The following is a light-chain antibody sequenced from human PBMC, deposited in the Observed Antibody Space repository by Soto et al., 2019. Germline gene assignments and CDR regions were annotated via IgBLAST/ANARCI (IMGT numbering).Light chain of an antibody. J-gene: IGKJ1*01. Sequence: EIVMTQSPATLSVSPGDWATLSCRASQSVRTNLAWYQQKPGQAPRLLIYGASTRATGIPDRFSGSGSGTEFTLPISSLQSEDFAVYYCQQYNKWPRKFGQGTKV. CDR1: QSVRTN. V-gene: IGKV3-15*01. CDR3: QQYNKWPRK. CDR2: GAS.